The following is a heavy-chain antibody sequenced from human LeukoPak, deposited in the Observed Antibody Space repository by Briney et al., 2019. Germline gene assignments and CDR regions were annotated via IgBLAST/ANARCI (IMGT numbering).Heavy chain of an antibody. CDR3: ARVNSNNFDY. D-gene: IGHD1/OR15-1a*01. CDR2: ISYDETDK. Sequence: GGSLRLSCVASGFTFSNYGMHWVRQAPGKGLEWVAVISYDETDKYYTESVKGRFTISRDQSKNTLYLQMNSLRVEDTAVYYCARVNSNNFDYWGQGTLVTVSS. V-gene: IGHV3-30*03. J-gene: IGHJ4*02. CDR1: GFTFSNYG.